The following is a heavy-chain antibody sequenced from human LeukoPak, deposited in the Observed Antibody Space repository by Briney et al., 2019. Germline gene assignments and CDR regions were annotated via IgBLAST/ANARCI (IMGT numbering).Heavy chain of an antibody. CDR3: ARGVVAAAKAHYYYYYYMDV. CDR1: GGSISSYY. CDR2: IYTCGST. J-gene: IGHJ6*03. D-gene: IGHD6-13*01. Sequence: SETLSLTCTVSGGSISSYYWSWIRQPAGKGLEWIGRIYTCGSTNYNPSLKSRVTMSVDTSKNQFSLKLSSVTAADTAVYYCARGVVAAAKAHYYYYYYMDVWGKGTTVTVSS. V-gene: IGHV4-4*07.